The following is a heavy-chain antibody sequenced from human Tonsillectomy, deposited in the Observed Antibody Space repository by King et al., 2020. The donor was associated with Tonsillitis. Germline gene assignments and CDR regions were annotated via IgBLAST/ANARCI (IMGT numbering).Heavy chain of an antibody. CDR2: ISYDGSNK. V-gene: IGHV3-30-3*01. Sequence: VQLVESGGGVVQPGRSLRLSCAASGFTFSSYAMHWVRQAPGKGLEWVAVISYDGSNKYYADSVKGRFTISRDNSKNTLYLQMNSLRVEDTAVYYCARDGGYYGSGSYGDGMDVWGQGTTVTVSS. CDR3: ARDGGYYGSGSYGDGMDV. D-gene: IGHD3-10*01. CDR1: GFTFSSYA. J-gene: IGHJ6*02.